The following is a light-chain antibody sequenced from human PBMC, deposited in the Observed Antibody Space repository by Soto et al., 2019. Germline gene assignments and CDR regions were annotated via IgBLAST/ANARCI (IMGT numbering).Light chain of an antibody. J-gene: IGLJ2*01. CDR2: GNS. CDR3: QSYDSSLSVV. CDR1: SSNIGAGYD. Sequence: QSVLPQPPSVYGAPGQRVTISCTGSSSNIGAGYDVHWYQQLPGTAPKLLIYGNSNRPSGVPDRFSGSKSGTSASLAITGLQAEDEADYYCQSYDSSLSVVFGGGTKLTVL. V-gene: IGLV1-40*01.